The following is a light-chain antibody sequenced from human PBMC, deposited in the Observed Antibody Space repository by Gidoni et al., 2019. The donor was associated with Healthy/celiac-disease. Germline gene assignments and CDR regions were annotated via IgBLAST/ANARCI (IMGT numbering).Light chain of an antibody. CDR1: QSISSY. V-gene: IGKV1-39*01. CDR3: QQSYSTPLT. CDR2: AAS. J-gene: IGKJ4*01. Sequence: DIQMTQSPSSLSASVGDRVTITCRARQSISSYLNWYQQKPGKAPKLLIYAASSLQSGVPSRFSGSGSGTDFTLTISSLQPEDVATYYWQQSYSTPLTFGGGTKVEIK.